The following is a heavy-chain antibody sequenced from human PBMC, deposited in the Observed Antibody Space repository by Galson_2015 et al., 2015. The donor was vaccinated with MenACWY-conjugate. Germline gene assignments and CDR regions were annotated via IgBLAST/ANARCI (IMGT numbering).Heavy chain of an antibody. D-gene: IGHD3-10*01. CDR1: GFTFSGYA. CDR2: ISSISSYT. J-gene: IGHJ6*02. V-gene: IGHV3-21*01. CDR3: ARDPYGSGNA. Sequence: SLRLSCAASGFTFSGYAITWVRQAPGKGLEWVSCISSISSYTHYADSVKGRFSVSRDNARNSLYLQMNSLRAEDTAVYYCARDPYGSGNAWGQGTAVTVSS.